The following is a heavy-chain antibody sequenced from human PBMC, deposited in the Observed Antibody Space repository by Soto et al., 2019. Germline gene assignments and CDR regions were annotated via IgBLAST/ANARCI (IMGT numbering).Heavy chain of an antibody. CDR3: ARDWAAQRGNYYYGMDV. V-gene: IGHV3-21*01. CDR2: ISSSSSYI. D-gene: IGHD7-27*01. J-gene: IGHJ6*02. CDR1: GFTFSSYS. Sequence: GGSLRLSCAASGFTFSSYSMNWVRQAPGKGLEWVSSISSSSSYIYYADSAKGRFTISRDNAKNSLYLQMNSLRAEDTAVYYCARDWAAQRGNYYYGMDVWGQGTTVTVSS.